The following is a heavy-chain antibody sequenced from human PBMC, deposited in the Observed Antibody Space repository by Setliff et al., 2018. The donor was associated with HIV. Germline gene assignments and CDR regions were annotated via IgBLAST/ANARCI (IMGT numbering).Heavy chain of an antibody. CDR3: ARDGTRLLAAMDV. CDR2: ITSDSSYI. Sequence: SGGSMRLSCAASGFTFSSYRMNWVRQAPGKGLEWVSSITSDSSYIFNADSVKGRFTISRDNAKNSMYPQMNSLRAEDTAVYYCARDGTRLLAAMDVWGKGTTVTVSS. V-gene: IGHV3-21*06. J-gene: IGHJ6*03. CDR1: GFTFSSYR.